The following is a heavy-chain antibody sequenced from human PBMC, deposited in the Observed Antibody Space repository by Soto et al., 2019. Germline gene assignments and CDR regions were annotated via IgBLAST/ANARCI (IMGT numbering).Heavy chain of an antibody. Sequence: EVQLLESGGGLVQPGGSLRLSCAASGFTFSSYAMSWVRQAPGKGLEWVSGISGSGGSTNYADSVKGRFTISRDNAKNSLYLQMNSLRAEDTALYYCAKDRAATVTTEFDYWGQGTLVTVSS. D-gene: IGHD4-4*01. CDR3: AKDRAATVTTEFDY. CDR2: ISGSGGST. CDR1: GFTFSSYA. J-gene: IGHJ4*02. V-gene: IGHV3-23*01.